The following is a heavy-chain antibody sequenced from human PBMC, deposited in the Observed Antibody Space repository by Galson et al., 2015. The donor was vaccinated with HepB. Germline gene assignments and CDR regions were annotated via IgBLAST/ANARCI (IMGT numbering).Heavy chain of an antibody. D-gene: IGHD3-22*01. CDR3: ARESEDYYDSSGYYSGDDAFDI. CDR2: ISYDGSNK. Sequence: SLRLSCAASGFTFSNYGMHWVRQAPGKGLEWVAVISYDGSNKYYADSVKGRFTISRDNSKNTLYLQMNSLRAEDTAVYYCARESEDYYDSSGYYSGDDAFDIWGQGTMVTVSS. V-gene: IGHV3-30*03. CDR1: GFTFSNYG. J-gene: IGHJ3*02.